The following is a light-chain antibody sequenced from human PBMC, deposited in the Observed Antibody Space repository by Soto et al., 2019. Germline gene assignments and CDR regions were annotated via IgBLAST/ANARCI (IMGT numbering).Light chain of an antibody. CDR2: GAS. CDR1: QSVLYNSNNKNH. J-gene: IGKJ2*01. V-gene: IGKV4-1*01. Sequence: DFVMTQAPDSLAVSLGERATINCKSSQSVLYNSNNKNHLGWFQQKPGHPPKLLIYGASFRPSGVSDRFSGSGSATDFTLTISSLQAEDVAVYYCQQYYSIPFTFGQGTKLEI. CDR3: QQYYSIPFT.